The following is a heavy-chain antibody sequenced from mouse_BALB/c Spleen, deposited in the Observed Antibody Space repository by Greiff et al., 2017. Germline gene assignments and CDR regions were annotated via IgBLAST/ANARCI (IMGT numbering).Heavy chain of an antibody. CDR3: ATITTVPFAY. CDR1: GYSITSDYA. J-gene: IGHJ3*01. D-gene: IGHD1-1*01. Sequence: EVKLQESGPGLVKPSQSLSLTCTVTGYSITSDYAWNWIRQFPGNKLEWMGYISYSGSTSYNPSLKSRISITRDTSKNQFFLQLNSVTTEDTATYYCATITTVPFAYWGQGTLVTVSA. V-gene: IGHV3-2*02. CDR2: ISYSGST.